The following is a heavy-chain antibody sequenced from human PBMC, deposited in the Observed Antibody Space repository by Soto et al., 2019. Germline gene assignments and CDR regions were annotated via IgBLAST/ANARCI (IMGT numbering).Heavy chain of an antibody. D-gene: IGHD3-22*01. CDR3: ARYYYDSSGYYAYYYYYGMDV. J-gene: IGHJ6*02. CDR2: ISYDGSNK. V-gene: IGHV3-30*03. CDR1: GFTFSSYG. Sequence: QVQLVESGGGVVQPGRSLRLSCAASGFTFSSYGMHWVRQAPGKGLEWVAVISYDGSNKYYADSVKGRFTISRDNSKNTLYMQMNSLRAEDTAVYYCARYYYDSSGYYAYYYYYGMDVWGQGTTVTVSS.